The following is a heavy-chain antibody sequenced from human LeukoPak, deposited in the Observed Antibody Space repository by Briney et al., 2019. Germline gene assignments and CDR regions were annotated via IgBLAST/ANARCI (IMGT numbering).Heavy chain of an antibody. V-gene: IGHV3-7*03. CDR2: IKDDGSEK. J-gene: IGHJ4*02. D-gene: IGHD3-22*01. Sequence: GGSLSLSCAGSAFTFSSYWMSWVRQAPGKGPGWVANIKDDGSEKYYLDSVKGRFTISRDNAKNSLYLQMNSLRAEDTAVYYCASHWYYYDSSGYVDYWGQGTLVTISS. CDR1: AFTFSSYW. CDR3: ASHWYYYDSSGYVDY.